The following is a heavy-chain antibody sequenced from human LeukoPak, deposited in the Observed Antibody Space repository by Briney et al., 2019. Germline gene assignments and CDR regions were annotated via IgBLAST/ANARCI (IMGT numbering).Heavy chain of an antibody. CDR2: ISGNGGTT. D-gene: IGHD1-1*01. CDR3: ARDRQNCFDY. CDR1: GFALSEFA. V-gene: IGHV3-48*04. Sequence: GGSLRLSCVASGFALSEFALTWVRQAPGKGLQWVSSISGNGGTTQYADSVKGRFTISRDNAKNSLYLQMNSLRAEDTAVYYCARDRQNCFDYWGQGTLVTVSS. J-gene: IGHJ4*02.